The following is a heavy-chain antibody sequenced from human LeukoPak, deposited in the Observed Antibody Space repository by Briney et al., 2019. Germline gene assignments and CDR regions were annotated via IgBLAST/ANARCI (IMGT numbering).Heavy chain of an antibody. CDR1: GFTFSTYG. CDR3: ARLVGVTEGWGYYDF. V-gene: IGHV3-33*01. CDR2: IWYDGSKQ. D-gene: IGHD2-21*02. J-gene: IGHJ4*02. Sequence: VQPGGSLRLSCAASGFTFSTYGMHWVRQAPGKGLEWVAVIWYDGSKQYYADSVKGRFTISRDNSRNTLYLQMNSLRAEDTAVYFCARLVGVTEGWGYYDFWGQGNLVTVSS.